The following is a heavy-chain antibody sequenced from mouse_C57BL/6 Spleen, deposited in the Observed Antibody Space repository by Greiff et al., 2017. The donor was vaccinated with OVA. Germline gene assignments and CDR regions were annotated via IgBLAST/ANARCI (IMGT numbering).Heavy chain of an antibody. CDR2: ISDGGSYT. V-gene: IGHV5-4*03. J-gene: IGHJ3*01. D-gene: IGHD1-3*01. CDR1: GFTFSSYA. Sequence: EVMLVESGGGLVKPGGSLKLPCAASGFTFSSYAMSWVRQTPEKRLEWVATISDGGSYTYYPDTVKGRFTISRDNAKNNLYLQMSHLKTEDTAMYYCARGGGTSAWFAYWGQGTLVTVSA. CDR3: ARGGGTSAWFAY.